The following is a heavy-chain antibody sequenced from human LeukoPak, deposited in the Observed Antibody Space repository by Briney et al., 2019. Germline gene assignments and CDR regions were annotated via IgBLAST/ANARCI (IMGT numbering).Heavy chain of an antibody. V-gene: IGHV1-18*01. CDR3: ARSGWSAARPGFDY. D-gene: IGHD6-6*01. Sequence: GASEKVSCKASGYTFSSYGISWVRQAPVQRLEWMGWISAYNGNTNYAQKLQGRVTMTTDTSTSTAYMELRSLRSDDTAVYYCARSGWSAARPGFDYWGQGTLVTVSS. CDR2: ISAYNGNT. CDR1: GYTFSSYG. J-gene: IGHJ4*02.